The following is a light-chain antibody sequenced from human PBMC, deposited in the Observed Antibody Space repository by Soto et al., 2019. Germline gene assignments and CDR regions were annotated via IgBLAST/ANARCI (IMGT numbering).Light chain of an antibody. CDR2: EVS. Sequence: SVLTQPASVSGSPGQSITISCTGSISDVGAYNYVSWYQQHPGKAPKLMIYEVSNRPSGVAFRFSGSKSGNTASLTISGLQAEDEGDYFCSSYTRSTTWLFGGGTKLTVL. V-gene: IGLV2-14*01. J-gene: IGLJ3*02. CDR1: ISDVGAYNY. CDR3: SSYTRSTTWL.